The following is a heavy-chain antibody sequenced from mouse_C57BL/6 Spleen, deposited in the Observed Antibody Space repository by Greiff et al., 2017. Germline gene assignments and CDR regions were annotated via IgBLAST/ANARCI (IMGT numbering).Heavy chain of an antibody. CDR3: ARFGKNY. V-gene: IGHV1-82*01. CDR1: GYAFSSSW. J-gene: IGHJ2*01. D-gene: IGHD2-1*01. CDR2: IYPGDGDT. Sequence: QVQLQQSGPELVKPGASVKISCKASGYAFSSSWMNWVKQRPGKGLEWIGRIYPGDGDTNYNGKFKGKATLTADKSSSTAYMQLSSLTSEDSAVYFCARFGKNYWGQGTTLTVSS.